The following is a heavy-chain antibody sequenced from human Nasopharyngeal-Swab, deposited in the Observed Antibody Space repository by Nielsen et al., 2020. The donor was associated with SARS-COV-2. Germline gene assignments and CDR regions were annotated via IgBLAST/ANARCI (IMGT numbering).Heavy chain of an antibody. CDR2: ISSSGSTI. CDR3: ARDVGTEAAPGPFYYYYYYMDV. Sequence: VRQAPGKGLEWVSYISSSGSTIYYADSVKGRFTISRDNAKNSLYLQMNSLRAEDTAVYYCARDVGTEAAPGPFYYYYYYMDVWGKGTTVTVSS. V-gene: IGHV3-48*03. J-gene: IGHJ6*03. D-gene: IGHD6-13*01.